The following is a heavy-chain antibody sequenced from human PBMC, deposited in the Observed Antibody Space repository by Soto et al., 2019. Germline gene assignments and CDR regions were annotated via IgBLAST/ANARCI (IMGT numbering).Heavy chain of an antibody. CDR2: ISYDGNSR. Sequence: QVQLVESGGGVVQPGRSLRLSCAASGFTFTSYGIHWVRQAPGKGLEWVAVISYDGNSRYNSDSVKGRFTVSRDNSKSTVYLQLNSLRPDDTAMYYCAKTGYRNFDFWGQGTLVTVSA. CDR3: AKTGYRNFDF. CDR1: GFTFTSYG. D-gene: IGHD6-25*01. V-gene: IGHV3-30*18. J-gene: IGHJ4*02.